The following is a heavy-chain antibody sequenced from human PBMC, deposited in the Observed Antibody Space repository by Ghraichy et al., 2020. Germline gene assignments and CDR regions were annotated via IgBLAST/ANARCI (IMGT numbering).Heavy chain of an antibody. J-gene: IGHJ6*02. D-gene: IGHD2-15*01. CDR2: ISYDGNNK. V-gene: IGHV3-30*04. Sequence: GESLNISCVGSGFTFSNYAVHWVRQSAGKGLEWVTLISYDGNNKNYADSVKGRFTISRDNSKNTLYLQMNSLRTEDSSVYYCARGGNQYCSGGDCFFYGMDVWGQGTTVTVSS. CDR3: ARGGNQYCSGGDCFFYGMDV. CDR1: GFTFSNYA.